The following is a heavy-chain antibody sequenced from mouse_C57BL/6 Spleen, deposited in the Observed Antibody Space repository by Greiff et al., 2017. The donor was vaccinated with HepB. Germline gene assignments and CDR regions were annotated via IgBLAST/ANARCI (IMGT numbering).Heavy chain of an antibody. D-gene: IGHD4-1*01. CDR1: GYTFTSYW. CDR2: IDPSDSYT. Sequence: VQLQQPGAELVMPGASVKLSCKASGYTFTSYWMHWVKQRPGQGLEWIGEIDPSDSYTNYNQKFKGKSTLTVDKSSSTAYMQLSSLTSEDSAVYYCARPGLGEAWFAYWGQGTLVTVSA. CDR3: ARPGLGEAWFAY. V-gene: IGHV1-69*01. J-gene: IGHJ3*01.